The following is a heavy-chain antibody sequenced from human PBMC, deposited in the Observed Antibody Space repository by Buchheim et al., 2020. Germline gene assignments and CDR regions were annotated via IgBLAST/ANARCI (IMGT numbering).Heavy chain of an antibody. CDR1: GFTFSDYY. CDR3: ARARIMITFGGVTVGGYFDY. J-gene: IGHJ4*02. D-gene: IGHD3-16*02. Sequence: QVQLVESGGGLVKPGGSLRLSCAASGFTFSDYYMSWIRQAPGKGLEWVSYINSSSSYTNYADSVKGRFTISRDNAKNSLYLQMNSLRAEDTAVYYCARARIMITFGGVTVGGYFDYWGQGTL. V-gene: IGHV3-11*06. CDR2: INSSSSYT.